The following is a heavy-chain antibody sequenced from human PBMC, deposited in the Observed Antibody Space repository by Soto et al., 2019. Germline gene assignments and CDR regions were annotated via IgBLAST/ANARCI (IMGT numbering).Heavy chain of an antibody. Sequence: GGSLRLSCAASGFTFSSYAMSWVRQAPGKGLEWVSAISGSGGSTYYADSVKGRFTISRDNAKNTLYLQMNSLRAEDTAVYYCARGYYDFWSGYLRRPMDVWGQGTTVTVSS. CDR2: ISGSGGST. CDR1: GFTFSSYA. D-gene: IGHD3-3*01. CDR3: ARGYYDFWSGYLRRPMDV. V-gene: IGHV3-23*01. J-gene: IGHJ6*02.